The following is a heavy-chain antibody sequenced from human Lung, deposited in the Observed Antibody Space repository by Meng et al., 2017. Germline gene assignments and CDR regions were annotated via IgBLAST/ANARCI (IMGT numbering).Heavy chain of an antibody. CDR3: ARDPTTMPHDFDY. CDR2: INHSGRT. J-gene: IGHJ4*02. D-gene: IGHD1-26*01. V-gene: IGHV4-34*04. CDR1: CGARSDRY. Sequence: QVQFQQWGAGLLTPSATRSLYCGFSCGARSDRYPTCIRQPPGKWLECIGEINHSGRTNHNPSLESRATIPVDTSQNNHSLKLSSVTAADSAVYYCARDPTTMPHDFDYWGQGTLVTVSS.